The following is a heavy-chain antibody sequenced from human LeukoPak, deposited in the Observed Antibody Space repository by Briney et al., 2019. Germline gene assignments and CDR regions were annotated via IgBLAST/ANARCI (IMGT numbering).Heavy chain of an antibody. J-gene: IGHJ6*02. CDR2: IYYSGST. D-gene: IGHD6-13*01. CDR1: GGSISSGGYY. Sequence: SETLSLTCTVSGGSISSGGYYWSWIRQHPGKGLEWIGYIYYSGSTYYNPSLKSRVTISVDTSKNQFSLKLSSVTAADTAVYYCAREYSSSWSYYYYGMDVWGQGTTVTVSS. V-gene: IGHV4-31*03. CDR3: AREYSSSWSYYYYGMDV.